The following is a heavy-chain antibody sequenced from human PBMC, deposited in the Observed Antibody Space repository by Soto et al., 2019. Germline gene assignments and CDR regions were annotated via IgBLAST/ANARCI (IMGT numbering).Heavy chain of an antibody. CDR1: GFTFDSHW. D-gene: IGHD6-19*01. Sequence: ESGGVLVQPGVSLRLSCVASGFTFDSHWMHWVRQAPGEGLVWVSRITTDGYAAAYADSVKGRFTISRDNTKNTVYLQMHSLRAEDTAVYFCVRESGVAADCWGQGTLVTVSS. J-gene: IGHJ4*02. CDR2: ITTDGYAA. CDR3: VRESGVAADC. V-gene: IGHV3-74*01.